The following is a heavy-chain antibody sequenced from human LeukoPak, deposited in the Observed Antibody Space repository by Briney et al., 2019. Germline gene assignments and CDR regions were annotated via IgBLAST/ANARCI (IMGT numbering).Heavy chain of an antibody. J-gene: IGHJ4*02. CDR3: VSPRGFSYGYFDF. CDR1: GGSISSSSAY. CDR2: IYYSKNT. Sequence: SETLSLTCTVSGGSISSSSAYWGWIRQPPGKGLEWIGSIYYSKNTYYNPSLKSRVTISADTSKNQFSLTLGSVSATDTAVYYCVSPRGFSYGYFDFWGQGTLVTVSS. D-gene: IGHD5-18*01. V-gene: IGHV4-39*01.